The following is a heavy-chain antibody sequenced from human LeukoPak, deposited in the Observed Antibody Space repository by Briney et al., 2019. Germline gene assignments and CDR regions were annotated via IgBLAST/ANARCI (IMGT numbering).Heavy chain of an antibody. V-gene: IGHV1-69*05. CDR3: ARGSSDTAMAPFDY. J-gene: IGHJ4*02. CDR2: IIPIFGTA. CDR1: GYTFTSYG. Sequence: SVKVSCKASGYTFTSYGISWVRQAPGQGLEWMGGIIPIFGTANYAQKFQGRVTITTDESTSTAYMELSSLRSEDTAVYYCARGSSDTAMAPFDYWGQGTLVAVSS. D-gene: IGHD5-18*01.